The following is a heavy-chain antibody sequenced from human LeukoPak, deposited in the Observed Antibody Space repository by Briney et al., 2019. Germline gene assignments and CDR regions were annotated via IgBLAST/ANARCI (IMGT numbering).Heavy chain of an antibody. J-gene: IGHJ4*02. V-gene: IGHV3-7*01. CDR1: GFTFSSYW. CDR2: IKQDGSEQ. CDR3: ARRFSSSWFDY. Sequence: PGGSLRLSCAASGFTFSSYWMSWVRQAPGKGLEWVANIKQDGSEQYYVDSVEGRFTISRDNAKNSLYLQMNSLRAEDTAVYYCARRFSSSWFDYWGQGTLVTVSS. D-gene: IGHD6-13*01.